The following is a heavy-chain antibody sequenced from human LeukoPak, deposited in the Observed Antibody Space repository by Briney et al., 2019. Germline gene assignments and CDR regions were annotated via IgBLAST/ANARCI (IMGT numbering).Heavy chain of an antibody. CDR3: AREVLLWFGELLYPYGMDV. CDR1: GGSISSGGYY. CDR2: IYYSGST. D-gene: IGHD3-10*01. J-gene: IGHJ6*02. Sequence: SETLSLTCTVSGGSISSGGYYWSWIRQHPGKGLEWIGYIYYSGSTYYNPSLKSRVTISVDTSKNQFSLKLSSVTAADTAVYYCAREVLLWFGELLYPYGMDVWGQGTTVSVSS. V-gene: IGHV4-31*03.